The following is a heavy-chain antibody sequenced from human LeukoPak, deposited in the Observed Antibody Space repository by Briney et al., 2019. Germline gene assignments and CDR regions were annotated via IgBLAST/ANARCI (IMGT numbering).Heavy chain of an antibody. CDR3: ARTYDSGSGSYYPQNYFDY. Sequence: GGSLRLSCEATRFTFSSYAMHWARQAPGKGLDWVGITSYDGTINYYVDSVKGRFTISRDNSKNTVYLQMNSPRVEDTAVYYCARTYDSGSGSYYPQNYFDYWGQGTLVAVSS. CDR2: TSYDGTIN. V-gene: IGHV3-30-3*01. J-gene: IGHJ4*02. CDR1: RFTFSSYA. D-gene: IGHD3-10*01.